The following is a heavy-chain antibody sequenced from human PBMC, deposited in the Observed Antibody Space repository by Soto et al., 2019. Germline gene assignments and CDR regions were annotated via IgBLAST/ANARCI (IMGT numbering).Heavy chain of an antibody. CDR3: ARDRRSAIFGVVRGYYFDY. V-gene: IGHV1-46*03. J-gene: IGHJ4*02. CDR2: INPSGGST. CDR1: GYTFTSYY. Sequence: ASVKVSCKASGYTFTSYYMHWVRQAPGQGLEWMGIINPSGGSTSYAQKFQGRVTMTRDTSTSTVYMELSSLRSEDTAVYYCARDRRSAIFGVVRGYYFDYWGQGTLVTVSS. D-gene: IGHD3-3*01.